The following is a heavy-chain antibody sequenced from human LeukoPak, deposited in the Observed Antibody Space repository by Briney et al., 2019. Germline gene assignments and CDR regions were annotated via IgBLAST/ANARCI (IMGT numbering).Heavy chain of an antibody. CDR2: INPSGGST. CDR1: GYTFTSYY. J-gene: IGHJ6*02. V-gene: IGHV1-46*01. Sequence: GASVKVSCKSSGYTFTSYYMYWVRQAPGQGLEWMGIINPSGGSTSYAQKFQGRVTMTRDTSTSTVYMELSSLRSEDTAVYYCARKGDYVYEDYYYYGMDVWGQGTTVTVSS. CDR3: ARKGDYVYEDYYYYGMDV. D-gene: IGHD4-17*01.